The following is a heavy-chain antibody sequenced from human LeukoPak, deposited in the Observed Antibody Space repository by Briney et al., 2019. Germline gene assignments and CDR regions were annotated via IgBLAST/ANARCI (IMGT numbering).Heavy chain of an antibody. CDR3: ARDSKPYGSSRMSDY. J-gene: IGHJ4*02. V-gene: IGHV3-48*03. Sequence: GVSLRLSCTASGFTFSSHEMNWVRQAPGKGLEGVSYISSSGSTIYYADSVEGRFFVSRDNTKNSLYLQMNSLRAEDTAVYYCARDSKPYGSSRMSDYWGQGTLVTVSS. CDR2: ISSSGSTI. D-gene: IGHD6-13*01. CDR1: GFTFSSHE.